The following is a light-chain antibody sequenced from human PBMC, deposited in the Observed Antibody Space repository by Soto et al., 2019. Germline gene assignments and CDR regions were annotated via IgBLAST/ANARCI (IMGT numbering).Light chain of an antibody. CDR1: SSDIGGYNY. CDR2: DVS. V-gene: IGLV2-14*03. Sequence: QSALNQPASVSGSPGQSITISCTGTSSDIGGYNYVSWYQQHPGKAPKLMIYDVSHRPSGVSNRFSGSKSGNTASLTISGLQAEDEGDYYCSSYTSSSTYVFGTGTKVTVL. CDR3: SSYTSSSTYV. J-gene: IGLJ1*01.